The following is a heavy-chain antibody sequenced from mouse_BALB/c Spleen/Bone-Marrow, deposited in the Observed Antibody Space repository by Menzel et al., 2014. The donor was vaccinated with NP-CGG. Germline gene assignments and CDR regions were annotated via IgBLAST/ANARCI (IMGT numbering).Heavy chain of an antibody. CDR1: GYAFTNYL. V-gene: IGHV1-54*01. CDR2: INPGSGDT. Sequence: SGAELVRPGTSVKVSCKASGYAFTNYLIEWVKQRPGQGLEWIGVINPGSGDTNYNEKFKGKATLTADTSSSTAYIQLSSLSSEDSAVYFCARSYYGRAMDYWGQGTSVTVSS. D-gene: IGHD1-1*01. J-gene: IGHJ4*01. CDR3: ARSYYGRAMDY.